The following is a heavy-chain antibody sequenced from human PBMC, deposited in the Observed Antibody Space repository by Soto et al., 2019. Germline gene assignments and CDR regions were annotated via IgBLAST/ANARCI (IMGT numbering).Heavy chain of an antibody. CDR2: ISGSGGST. J-gene: IGHJ4*02. V-gene: IGHV3-23*01. CDR1: GFTFSSYA. D-gene: IGHD2-21*01. CDR3: VRGGGGGLFEH. Sequence: GGSLRLSCAAPGFTFSSYAMSWVRQAPGKGLEWVSAISGSGGSTYYADSVKGRFTISRDNTKSSLFLQMNSLGVEDTAVYYCVRGGGGGLFEHWGQGVLVTVSS.